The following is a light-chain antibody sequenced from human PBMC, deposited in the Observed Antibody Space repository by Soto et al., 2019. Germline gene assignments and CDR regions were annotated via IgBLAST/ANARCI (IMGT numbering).Light chain of an antibody. CDR3: CSYAGSSTVV. V-gene: IGLV2-23*01. J-gene: IGLJ2*01. CDR2: EGS. Sequence: QSALTQPASVXGXXGXXXXISCTGTSSDVGSYNLVSWYQQHPGKAPKLMIYEGSKRPSGVSNRFSGSKSGNTASLTISGLQAEDEADYYCCSYAGSSTVVFGGGTKLTVL. CDR1: SSDVGSYNL.